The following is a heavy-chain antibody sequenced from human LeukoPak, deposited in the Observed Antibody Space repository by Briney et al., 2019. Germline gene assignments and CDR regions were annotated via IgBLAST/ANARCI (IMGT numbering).Heavy chain of an antibody. CDR1: GGSISSSSHY. V-gene: IGHV4-61*01. D-gene: IGHD5-24*01. Sequence: SETLSLTCTVSGGSISSSSHYWGWIRQPPGKGLEWIGYIYYSGRTNYNPSLKSRVTISVDTSKNQFSLTLSSVTAADTAVYYCAREDPEALGMATIGGYYYYMDVWGKGTTVTISS. CDR3: AREDPEALGMATIGGYYYYMDV. J-gene: IGHJ6*03. CDR2: IYYSGRT.